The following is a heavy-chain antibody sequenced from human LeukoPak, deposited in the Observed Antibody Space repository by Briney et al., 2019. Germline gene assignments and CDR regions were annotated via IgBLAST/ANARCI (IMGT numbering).Heavy chain of an antibody. J-gene: IGHJ4*02. Sequence: SETLSLTCTASGGSISSSSYYWGWIRQPPGKGLEWIGSIYYSGSTYYNPSLKSRVTISVDTSKNQFSLKLSSVTAADTAVYYCARLRLGELSSPFDYWGQGTLVTVSS. D-gene: IGHD3-16*02. CDR1: GGSISSSSYY. V-gene: IGHV4-39*01. CDR3: ARLRLGELSSPFDY. CDR2: IYYSGST.